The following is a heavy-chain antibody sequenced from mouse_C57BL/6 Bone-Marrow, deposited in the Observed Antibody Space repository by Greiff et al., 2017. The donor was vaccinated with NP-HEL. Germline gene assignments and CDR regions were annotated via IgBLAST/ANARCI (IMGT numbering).Heavy chain of an antibody. J-gene: IGHJ1*03. CDR2: IDPENGDT. D-gene: IGHD6-2*01. CDR1: GFNIKDDY. Sequence: EVHLVESGAELVRPGASVKLSCTASGFNIKDDYMHWVKQRPEQGLEWIGWIDPENGDTEYASKFQGKATITADTSSNTAYLQLSSLTSEDTAVYYCTTGLPWYFDVWGTGTTVTVSS. V-gene: IGHV14-4*01. CDR3: TTGLPWYFDV.